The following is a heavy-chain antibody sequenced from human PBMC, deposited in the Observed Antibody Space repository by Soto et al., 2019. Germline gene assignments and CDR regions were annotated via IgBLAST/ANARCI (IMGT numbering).Heavy chain of an antibody. CDR3: TTERAGAFDI. CDR2: IKRKTDGGTT. D-gene: IGHD6-19*01. J-gene: IGHJ3*02. V-gene: IGHV3-15*07. Sequence: GGSLRLSCAASGFTFTGAWMDWVRQAPGKGLEWVGRIKRKTDGGTTDYAAPVKGRFTISRDDSKNMLYLQMNSLKIEDTAVYYCTTERAGAFDIWGQGTMVTVSS. CDR1: GFTFTGAW.